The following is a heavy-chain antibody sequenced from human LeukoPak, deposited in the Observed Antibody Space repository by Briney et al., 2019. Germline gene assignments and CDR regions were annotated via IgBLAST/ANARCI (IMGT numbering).Heavy chain of an antibody. CDR1: GGTFSSYA. CDR2: MIPILGIA. D-gene: IGHD2-2*01. V-gene: IGHV1-69*04. CDR3: AREWGIVVVPAADDAFDI. J-gene: IGHJ3*02. Sequence: ASVKVSCKASGGTFSSYAISWVRQAPGQGLEWMGRMIPILGIANYAQKFQGRVTITADKSTSTAYMELSSPRSEDTAVYYCAREWGIVVVPAADDAFDIWGQGTMVTVSS.